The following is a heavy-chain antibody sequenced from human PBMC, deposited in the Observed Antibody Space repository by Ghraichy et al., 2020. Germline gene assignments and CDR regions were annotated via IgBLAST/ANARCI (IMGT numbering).Heavy chain of an antibody. V-gene: IGHV1-69*13. D-gene: IGHD6-19*01. J-gene: IGHJ4*02. CDR1: GGTFSSYA. CDR3: ARYSSGWYDGPSKVGYFDY. CDR2: IIPIFGTA. Sequence: SVKVSCKASGGTFSSYAISWVRQAPGQGLEWMGGIIPIFGTANYAQKFQGRVTITADESTSTAYMELSSLRSEDTAVYYCARYSSGWYDGPSKVGYFDYWGQGTLVTVSS.